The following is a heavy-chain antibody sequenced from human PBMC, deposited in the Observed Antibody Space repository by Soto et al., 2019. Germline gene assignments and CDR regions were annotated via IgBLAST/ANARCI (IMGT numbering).Heavy chain of an antibody. D-gene: IGHD2-2*02. CDR3: ARHAGLVVVPAAIAH. V-gene: IGHV4-39*01. J-gene: IGHJ4*02. Sequence: SETLSLTCTVSGGSISSSSYYWGWIRQPPGKGLEWIGSIYYSGSTYYNPSLKSRVTISVDTSKNQFSLKLSSVTAADTAVYYCARHAGLVVVPAAIAHWGQGTLVTVSS. CDR2: IYYSGST. CDR1: GGSISSSSYY.